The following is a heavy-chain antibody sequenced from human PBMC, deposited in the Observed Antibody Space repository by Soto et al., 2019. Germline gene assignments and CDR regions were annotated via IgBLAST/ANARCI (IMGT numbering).Heavy chain of an antibody. J-gene: IGHJ4*02. V-gene: IGHV3-23*01. D-gene: IGHD1-26*01. CDR3: AKVLRPDGRYDLDY. Sequence: EVQLLESGGGLAQAGGSLRLSCAASGFNFRIYAMNWVRQAPGKGLEWVAVMIGDGTSWDYADSVRGRFTISRDNSKNTRYLQMNSLRAEDTAVYYCAKVLRPDGRYDLDYWCQGTLVTVSS. CDR2: MIGDGTSW. CDR1: GFNFRIYA.